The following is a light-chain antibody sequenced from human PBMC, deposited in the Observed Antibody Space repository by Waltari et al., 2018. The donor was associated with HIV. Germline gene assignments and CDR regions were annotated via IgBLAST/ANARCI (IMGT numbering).Light chain of an antibody. CDR3: SSYTAANTIL. CDR1: TSDIGDYDY. V-gene: IGLV2-14*01. Sequence: QSALTQPASVSGSLGQSITVSCTGTTSDIGDYDYVSWYQQLPDKSPTLIIYEVSNRPSGVYHRFSGSKSGSTASLTISGLQSDDESTYFCSSYTAANTILFGGGTKLTVL. J-gene: IGLJ2*01. CDR2: EVS.